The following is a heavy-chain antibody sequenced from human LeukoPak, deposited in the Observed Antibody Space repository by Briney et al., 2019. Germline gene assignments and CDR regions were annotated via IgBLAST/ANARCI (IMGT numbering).Heavy chain of an antibody. D-gene: IGHD3-22*01. J-gene: IGHJ4*02. CDR3: ATALQHAAYSSGLNYFDY. CDR2: ISSSSSYI. V-gene: IGHV3-21*04. Sequence: GGSLRLSCAASGFTFSSYSMNWVRQAPGKGLEWVSSISSSSSYIYYADSVKGRFTISRDNAKNSLYLQMNSLRAEDTAVYYCATALQHAAYSSGLNYFDYWGQGTLVTVSS. CDR1: GFTFSSYS.